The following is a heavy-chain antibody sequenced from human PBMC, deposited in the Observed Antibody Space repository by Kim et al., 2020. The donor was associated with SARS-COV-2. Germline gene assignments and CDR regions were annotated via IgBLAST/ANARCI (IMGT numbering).Heavy chain of an antibody. Sequence: GGYLRLSCASSGFTFSNAWMSWVRQAPGKGLEWVGRIKSKTDGGTTDYAAPVKGRFTISRDDSKNTLYLQMNSLKTEDTAVYYCTTPGDNNHYNYYYYGMDVWGQGTTVTVS. CDR2: IKSKTDGGTT. CDR1: GFTFSNAW. J-gene: IGHJ6*02. D-gene: IGHD4-4*01. V-gene: IGHV3-15*01. CDR3: TTPGDNNHYNYYYYGMDV.